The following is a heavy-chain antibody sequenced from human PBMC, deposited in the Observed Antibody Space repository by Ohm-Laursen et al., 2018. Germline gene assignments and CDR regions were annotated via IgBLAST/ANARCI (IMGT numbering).Heavy chain of an antibody. J-gene: IGHJ4*02. Sequence: SLRLSCAAPGFTFSTYAMIWVRQAPGKGLEWVSSISGSGGSTNYADSVKGRFTISRDNSKNTVFLQMNSLRAEDTAVYYCAKRWAYYFDHWGQGTLVTVSS. D-gene: IGHD5-24*01. CDR3: AKRWAYYFDH. V-gene: IGHV3-23*01. CDR1: GFTFSTYA. CDR2: ISGSGGST.